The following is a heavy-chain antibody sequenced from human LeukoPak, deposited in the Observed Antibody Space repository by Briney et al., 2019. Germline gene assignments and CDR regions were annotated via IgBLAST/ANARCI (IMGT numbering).Heavy chain of an antibody. CDR1: GGSVSSGSYY. CDR3: ARVFGGKEVDY. CDR2: IYYSGST. J-gene: IGHJ4*02. Sequence: SETLSLTCTVSGGSVSSGSYYWSWIRQPPGKGLEWIGYIYYSGSTNYNPSLKSRVTISVDTSRNQFSLKLSSVTAADTAVYYCARVFGGKEVDYWGQGTLVTVSS. D-gene: IGHD4-23*01. V-gene: IGHV4-61*01.